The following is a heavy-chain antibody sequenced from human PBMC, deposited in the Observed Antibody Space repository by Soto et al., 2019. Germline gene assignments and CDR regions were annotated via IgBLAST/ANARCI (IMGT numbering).Heavy chain of an antibody. V-gene: IGHV4-61*01. CDR2: VYYTGST. Sequence: SETLSLTCTVSGGSISSSSYYWCWIRQPPGKGLEWIGYVYYTGSTNYNPSLNSRLTISVDTSKNQLSLSLGSVTAADSAFSCRARGKYYAPRLGYWGEGALVT. CDR1: GGSISSSSYY. J-gene: IGHJ4*02. CDR3: ARGKYYAPRLGY. D-gene: IGHD3-10*01.